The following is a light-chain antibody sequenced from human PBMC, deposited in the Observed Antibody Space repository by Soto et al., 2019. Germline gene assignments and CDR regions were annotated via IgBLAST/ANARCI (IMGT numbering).Light chain of an antibody. V-gene: IGKV1-8*01. J-gene: IGKJ5*01. CDR2: AAS. CDR3: QQNYSPPPIT. CDR1: QGISSY. Sequence: IRITQAPSSFSASTGDRVTITCRASQGISSYLAWYQQKPGKAPKLLIYAASSLQSGVPSRFSGSGSGTDFTLTISSLQPEDFATYYCQQNYSPPPITFGQGTRLEI.